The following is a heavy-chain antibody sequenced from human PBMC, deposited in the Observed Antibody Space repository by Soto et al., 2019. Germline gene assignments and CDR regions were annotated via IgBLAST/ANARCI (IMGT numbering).Heavy chain of an antibody. D-gene: IGHD3-3*01. V-gene: IGHV4-39*01. J-gene: IGHJ6*02. CDR2: LYYSGSN. Sequence: SDPLSLTLTVPGASISSSSYYWGWIRQPPGKGLEWIGSLYYSGSNYYNPSLKSRVTISVDTSTNQFSLELSSVTAADTAVYDCWRRFAGLRLPDVWGQGTTVTVSS. CDR1: GASISSSSYY. CDR3: WRRFAGLRLPDV.